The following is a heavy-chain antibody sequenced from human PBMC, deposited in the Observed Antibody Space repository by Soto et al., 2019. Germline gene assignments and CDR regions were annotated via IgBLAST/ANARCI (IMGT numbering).Heavy chain of an antibody. CDR2: ISFSGTTI. D-gene: IGHD3-22*01. CDR3: PRDSETYPYEFGTYPY. CDR1: GFKFSAYQ. V-gene: IGHV3-48*03. J-gene: IGHJ4*02. Sequence: HPGGSLRLSCSASGFKFSAYQMNWVRQAPGKGLEWVSYISFSGTTIYYADSVKGRFTISRDNAKNSLFLQMNSLRAEDTAIYYCPRDSETYPYEFGTYPYWGQGTLVTVSS.